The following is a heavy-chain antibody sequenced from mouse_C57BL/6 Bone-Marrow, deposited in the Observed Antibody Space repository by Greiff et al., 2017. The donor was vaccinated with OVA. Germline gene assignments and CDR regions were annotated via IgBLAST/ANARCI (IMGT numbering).Heavy chain of an antibody. CDR1: GYSITSGYY. CDR2: ISYDGSN. CDR3: ATAQATYYFDY. V-gene: IGHV3-6*01. J-gene: IGHJ2*01. D-gene: IGHD3-2*02. Sequence: EVQLQESGPGLVKPSQSLSLTCSVTGYSITSGYYWNWIRQFPGNKLEWMGYISYDGSNNYNPSLKNRISITRDTSKNQFFLKLNSVTTEDTATYYCATAQATYYFDYWGQGTTLTVSS.